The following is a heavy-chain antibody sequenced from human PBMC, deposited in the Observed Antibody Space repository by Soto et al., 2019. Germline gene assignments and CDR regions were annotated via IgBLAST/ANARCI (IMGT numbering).Heavy chain of an antibody. Sequence: SETLSLTCTVSGGSISSSSYYWGWIRQPPGKGLEWIGSIYYSGSTYYNPSLKSRVTISVDTSKNQFSLKLSSVTAADTAVYYCARRSIAVAGTNWFDPWGQGTLVTVSS. CDR2: IYYSGST. CDR1: GGSISSSSYY. J-gene: IGHJ5*02. D-gene: IGHD6-19*01. V-gene: IGHV4-39*01. CDR3: ARRSIAVAGTNWFDP.